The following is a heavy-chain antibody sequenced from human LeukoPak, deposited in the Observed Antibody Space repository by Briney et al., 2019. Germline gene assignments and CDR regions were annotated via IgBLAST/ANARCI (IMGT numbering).Heavy chain of an antibody. CDR1: GFTFSTCT. D-gene: IGHD1-14*01. V-gene: IGHV3-23*01. CDR3: AKDFGRNLGGPGY. CDR2: ISDNGGRT. J-gene: IGHJ4*02. Sequence: GGSLRLSCAASGFTFSTCTMAWVRQAPGGGLEWVSGISDNGGRTYYADSVKGRFAISRDDSKSTLYLQMNSLRGEDTAVYYCAKDFGRNLGGPGYWGRGTLVIVSS.